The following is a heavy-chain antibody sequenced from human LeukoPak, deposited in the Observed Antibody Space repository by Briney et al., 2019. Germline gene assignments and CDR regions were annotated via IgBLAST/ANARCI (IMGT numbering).Heavy chain of an antibody. CDR2: VSSGFHA. Sequence: GGSLRLSCTASGFTLGSHDMHWVRQIPGQGLEWVAAVSSGFHAFFADSVQGRFTVSREDARNSSYLQMNSLRAGDTAVYYCVREARGYHYTYFDYWGQGTLVTVSS. CDR1: GFTLGSHD. D-gene: IGHD5-18*01. V-gene: IGHV3-13*01. CDR3: VREARGYHYTYFDY. J-gene: IGHJ4*02.